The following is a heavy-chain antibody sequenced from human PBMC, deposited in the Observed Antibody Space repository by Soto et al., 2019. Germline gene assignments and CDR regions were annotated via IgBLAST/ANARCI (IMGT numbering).Heavy chain of an antibody. D-gene: IGHD2-2*01. Sequence: GGSLRLSCAASGFTFSSYAMQWVRQAPGKGLEWVAVISYDGSNKYYADSVKGRFTISRDNSKNTLYLQMNSLRAEDTAVYYCARDRPSPYCSSTSCSSYFDYWGQGTLVTVSS. CDR1: GFTFSSYA. V-gene: IGHV3-30-3*01. J-gene: IGHJ4*02. CDR2: ISYDGSNK. CDR3: ARDRPSPYCSSTSCSSYFDY.